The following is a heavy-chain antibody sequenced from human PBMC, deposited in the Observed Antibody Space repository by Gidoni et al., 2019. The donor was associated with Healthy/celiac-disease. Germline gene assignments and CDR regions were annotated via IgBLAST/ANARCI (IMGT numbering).Heavy chain of an antibody. CDR2: IIPILGIA. CDR3: ASAYCSVGSCYPFYYYYYGMDV. Sequence: QVQLVQSGAEVKKPGSSVKVSCKASGGTFSSYTSSRVSQAPGQGLEWMGRIIPILGIANYAQKVQGRVTITADNSTRTAYMELSSLRSEDTAVYYCASAYCSVGSCYPFYYYYYGMDVWGQGTTVTVSS. J-gene: IGHJ6*02. V-gene: IGHV1-69*02. CDR1: GGTFSSYT. D-gene: IGHD2-15*01.